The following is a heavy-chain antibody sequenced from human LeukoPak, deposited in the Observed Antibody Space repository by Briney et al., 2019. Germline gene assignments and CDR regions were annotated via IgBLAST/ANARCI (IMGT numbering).Heavy chain of an antibody. CDR3: ARGLAFDY. V-gene: IGHV4-59*01. D-gene: IGHD3-9*01. Sequence: KASETLSLTCTVSGGSISSYYWSWIRQPPGKGLEWIGYIYYSGSTNYNPSLKSRVTISVDTSKNQFSLRLSSVTAADTAVYYVARGLAFDYWGQGTLVTFSS. CDR2: IYYSGST. J-gene: IGHJ4*02. CDR1: GGSISSYY.